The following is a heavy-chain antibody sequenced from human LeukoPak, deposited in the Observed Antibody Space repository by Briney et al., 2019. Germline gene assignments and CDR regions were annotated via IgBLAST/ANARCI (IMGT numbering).Heavy chain of an antibody. Sequence: SVKVSCKASGGTFISYAISWVRQAPGQGLEWMGGIIPIFGTANYAQKFQGRVTITTDESTSTAYMELSSLRSEDTAVYYCARDVLGVTGDLWFDPWGQGTLVTVSS. D-gene: IGHD7-27*01. V-gene: IGHV1-69*05. J-gene: IGHJ5*02. CDR1: GGTFISYA. CDR3: ARDVLGVTGDLWFDP. CDR2: IIPIFGTA.